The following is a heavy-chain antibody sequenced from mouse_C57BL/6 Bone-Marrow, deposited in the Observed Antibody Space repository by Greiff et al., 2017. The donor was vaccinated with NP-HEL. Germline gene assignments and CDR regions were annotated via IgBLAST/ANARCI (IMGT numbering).Heavy chain of an antibody. V-gene: IGHV1-64*01. J-gene: IGHJ2*01. CDR3: AREDYYGSSLDY. D-gene: IGHD1-1*01. CDR1: GYTFTSYW. Sequence: QVQLKQPGAELVKPGASVKLSCKASGYTFTSYWMHWVKQRPGQGLEWIGMIHPNSGSTNYNEKFKSKATLTVDKSSSTAYMQLSSLTSEDSAVYDCAREDYYGSSLDYWGQGTTLTVSS. CDR2: IHPNSGST.